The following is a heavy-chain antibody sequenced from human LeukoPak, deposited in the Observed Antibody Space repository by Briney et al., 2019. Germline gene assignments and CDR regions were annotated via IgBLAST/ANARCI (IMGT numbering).Heavy chain of an antibody. CDR3: ARRPVGYCSSTRCHGAFDI. D-gene: IGHD2-2*01. J-gene: IGHJ3*02. V-gene: IGHV1-18*01. Sequence: ASVKVSCKASGYTFTSYGISWVRQAPGQGLEWMGWISAYNGNTNYAQKLQGRVTMTTDTSTSTAYMELRSLRSDDTAVYYCARRPVGYCSSTRCHGAFDIWGQGTMVTVSS. CDR2: ISAYNGNT. CDR1: GYTFTSYG.